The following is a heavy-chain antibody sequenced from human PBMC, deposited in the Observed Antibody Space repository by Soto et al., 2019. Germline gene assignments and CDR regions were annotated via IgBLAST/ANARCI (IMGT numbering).Heavy chain of an antibody. Sequence: EISRQSPCQSNEKGLEWMGGFDPEDGETIYAQKFQGRVTMTEDTSTDTAYMELSSLRSEDTAVYYCATDPLGNWNDRDEDYWGQGTPVTGSS. D-gene: IGHD1-20*01. V-gene: IGHV1-24*01. J-gene: IGHJ4*02. CDR2: FDPEDGET. CDR3: ATDPLGNWNDRDEDY. CDR1: EIS.